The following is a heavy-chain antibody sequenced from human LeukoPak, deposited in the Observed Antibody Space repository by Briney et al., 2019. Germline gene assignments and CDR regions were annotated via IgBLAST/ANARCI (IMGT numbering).Heavy chain of an antibody. J-gene: IGHJ6*02. CDR2: ISYDGSNK. D-gene: IGHD3-22*01. CDR3: ASNPYDSRLYYYYGMDV. Sequence: PGGSLRLSCAASGFTFSSYGMHWVRQAPGKGLEWVAVISYDGSNKYYADSVKGRFTISRDNSKNTLYLQMNSLRAEDTAAYYCASNPYDSRLYYYYGMDVWGQGTTVTVSS. CDR1: GFTFSSYG. V-gene: IGHV3-30*03.